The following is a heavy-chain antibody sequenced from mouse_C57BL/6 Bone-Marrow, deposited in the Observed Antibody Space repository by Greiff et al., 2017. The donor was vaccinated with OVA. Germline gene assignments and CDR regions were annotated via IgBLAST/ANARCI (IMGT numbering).Heavy chain of an antibody. CDR2: IYPRDGST. J-gene: IGHJ3*01. CDR1: GYTFTDYT. CDR3: ARNHYSNYNPWFAY. V-gene: IGHV1-78*01. Sequence: VQLVESDAELVKPGASVKISCKASGYTFTDYTIHWVKQRPEQGLEWIGYIYPRDGSTKYNEKFKGKATLTADKSSSTAYMQLNSLTSEDSAVYFCARNHYSNYNPWFAYWGQGTLVTVSA. D-gene: IGHD2-5*01.